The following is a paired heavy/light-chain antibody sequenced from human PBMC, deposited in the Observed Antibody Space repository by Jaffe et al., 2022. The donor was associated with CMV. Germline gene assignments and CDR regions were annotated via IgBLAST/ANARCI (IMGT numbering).Heavy chain of an antibody. CDR3: ARMTTSWFDP. Sequence: QVQLQESGPGLVKPSETLSLTCTVSGGSVSSGSSYWSWIRQPPGKGLEWIGYIYYSGITNYNPSLKSRVTISVDTPKNQFSLKLTSVTAADTAVYYCARMTTSWFDPWGQGTLVTVSS. V-gene: IGHV4-61*01. CDR2: IYYSGIT. D-gene: IGHD4-17*01. CDR1: GGSVSSGSSY. J-gene: IGHJ5*02.
Light chain of an antibody. J-gene: IGKJ4*01. Sequence: EIVLTQSPGTLSLSPGERATLSCRASQSVSSSYLAWYQQKPGQAPRLLIYGASSRATGIPDRFSGSGSGTDFTLTISRLEPEDFAVYYCQQYGYSPVLTFGGGTKVEIK. V-gene: IGKV3-20*01. CDR2: GAS. CDR1: QSVSSSY. CDR3: QQYGYSPVLT.